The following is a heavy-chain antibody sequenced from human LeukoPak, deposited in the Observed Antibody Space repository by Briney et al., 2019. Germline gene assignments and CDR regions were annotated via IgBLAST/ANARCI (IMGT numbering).Heavy chain of an antibody. Sequence: GGSLRLSCAASGFTFSSYSMNWVRQAPGKGLEWVSSISSSSSYIYYADSVKGRFTISRDNSKNTLYLQMNSLRAEDTAVYYCAKGGVGYCTNGVCYTGSAIDYWGQGTLVTVSS. CDR1: GFTFSSYS. J-gene: IGHJ4*02. CDR2: ISSSSSYI. V-gene: IGHV3-21*04. D-gene: IGHD2-8*01. CDR3: AKGGVGYCTNGVCYTGSAIDY.